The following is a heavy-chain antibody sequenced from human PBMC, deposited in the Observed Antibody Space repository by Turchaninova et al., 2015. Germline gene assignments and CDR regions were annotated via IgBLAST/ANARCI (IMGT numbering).Heavy chain of an antibody. D-gene: IGHD1-26*01. CDR2: INCNTGGT. CDR1: GYTFTSYG. J-gene: IGHJ4*01. CDR3: ARDRTMGAPHFDY. V-gene: IGHV1-18*04. Sequence: QVQLVQSGVEVKKPGASVKVSCKASGYTFTSYGISWMRQAPGQGLECMGWINCNTGGTNDAQDFQDRVTMTTDTSTGTAYMELRGLRSDDTAVYYCARDRTMGAPHFDYWGQGTLVTVSS.